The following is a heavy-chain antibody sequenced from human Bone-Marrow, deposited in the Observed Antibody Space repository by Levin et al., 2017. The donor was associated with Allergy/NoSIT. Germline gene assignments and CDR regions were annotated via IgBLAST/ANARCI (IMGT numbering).Heavy chain of an antibody. Sequence: GGSLRLSCVLSGFSVNDNYMTWVRQAPGKGLEWVSNIYSGDATYYAESVKGRFTISRDISKNTLFLQMNSLRAEDTAVYYCVATRPFDLWGQGTLVTVSS. V-gene: IGHV3-53*01. J-gene: IGHJ4*02. CDR3: VATRPFDL. CDR1: GFSVNDNY. CDR2: IYSGDAT.